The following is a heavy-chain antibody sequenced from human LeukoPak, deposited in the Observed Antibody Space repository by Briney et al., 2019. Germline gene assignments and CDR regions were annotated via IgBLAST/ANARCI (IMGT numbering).Heavy chain of an antibody. V-gene: IGHV4-59*01. CDR2: IYYSGST. D-gene: IGHD2-15*01. Sequence: SETLSLTCTVSGGSISSYYWSWIRQPPGKGLEWIGYIYYSGSTNYNPSLKSRVTISVDTSKNQFSLKLSSVTAADTAVYYCARGNPIRGDCFDYWGREPWSPSPQ. J-gene: IGHJ4*02. CDR1: GGSISSYY. CDR3: ARGNPIRGDCFDY.